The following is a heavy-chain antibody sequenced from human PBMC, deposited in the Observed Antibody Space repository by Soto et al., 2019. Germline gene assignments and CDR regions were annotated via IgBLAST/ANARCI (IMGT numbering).Heavy chain of an antibody. CDR3: AREKEVQEERREYYYYGMDL. V-gene: IGHV6-1*01. CDR2: TYYRSKWYN. CDR1: GDSVSSNSAA. J-gene: IGHJ6*02. Sequence: PSPTISLPCAISGDSVSSNSAAWNWIRPSPSRGLEWLGRTYYRSKWYNDYAVSVKSRITINPDTSKNQFSLQLNSVTPEDTAGYYCAREKEVQEERREYYYYGMDLWGQGTTATVSS.